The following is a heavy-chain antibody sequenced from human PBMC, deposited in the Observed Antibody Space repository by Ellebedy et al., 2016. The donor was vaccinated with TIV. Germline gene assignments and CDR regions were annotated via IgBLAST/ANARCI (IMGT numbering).Heavy chain of an antibody. CDR2: ISAYNGNT. CDR1: GYTFINYG. D-gene: IGHD6-13*01. CDR3: ARDVAAAGSGY. V-gene: IGHV1-18*01. J-gene: IGHJ4*02. Sequence: AASVKVSCKASGYTFINYGISWVRQAPGQGLEWMGWISAYNGNTNYAQKLQGRVIMTTDTSTSTAYMELRSLRSDDTAVYYCARDVAAAGSGYWGQGTLVTVSS.